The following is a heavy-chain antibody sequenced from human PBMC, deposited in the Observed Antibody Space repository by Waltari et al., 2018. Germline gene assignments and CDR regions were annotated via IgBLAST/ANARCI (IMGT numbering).Heavy chain of an antibody. CDR2: IRSRFKDDET. D-gene: IGHD7-27*01. Sequence: EVQLLESGGALVQPGGSLKLSWSASGLILRYDAIHWVRQASGKGLEWVGRIRSRFKDDETAYAESAQGRFTISRDDSKNTAYLEMNSLKTDDTAVYYCIRPFEMGIDWGQGTQVTVSS. V-gene: IGHV3-73*01. CDR1: GLILRYDA. CDR3: IRPFEMGID. J-gene: IGHJ4*02.